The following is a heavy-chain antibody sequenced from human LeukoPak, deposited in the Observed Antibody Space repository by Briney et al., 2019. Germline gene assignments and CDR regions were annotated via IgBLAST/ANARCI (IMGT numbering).Heavy chain of an antibody. V-gene: IGHV1-69*13. CDR3: ARDKELLGGDYVSFSYY. CDR1: GGTFSSYA. D-gene: IGHD4-17*01. CDR2: IIPIFGTA. Sequence: ASVKVSCKASGGTFSSYAISWVRQAPGQGLEWVGGIIPIFGTANYAQKFQGRVTITADESTSTAYMELSSLRSEDTAVYYCARDKELLGGDYVSFSYYWGQGTLVTVSS. J-gene: IGHJ4*02.